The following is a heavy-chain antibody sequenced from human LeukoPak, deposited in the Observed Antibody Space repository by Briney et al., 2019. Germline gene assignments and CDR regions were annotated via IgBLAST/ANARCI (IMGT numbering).Heavy chain of an antibody. D-gene: IGHD1-26*01. Sequence: GGSLRLSRAASGFTFSAYYMAWIRQAPGKRLEWISYISDTGTSKYYADSVKGRFTISRDNTKNSMYLQINSLGAEDTAVYYCARDGRGNYHLDLWGQGTLVTVSS. CDR2: ISDTGTSK. CDR1: GFTFSAYY. V-gene: IGHV3-11*01. J-gene: IGHJ4*02. CDR3: ARDGRGNYHLDL.